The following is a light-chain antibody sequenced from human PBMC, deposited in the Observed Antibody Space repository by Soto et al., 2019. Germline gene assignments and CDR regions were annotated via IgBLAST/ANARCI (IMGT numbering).Light chain of an antibody. J-gene: IGKJ1*01. V-gene: IGKV3-15*01. Sequence: IVMTQSPVTLSVSPGERATLSCRASQNIKTNLAWYQHKPGQAPRLLIYGAFTGATGVPAGFSGSGSGTEFTLTISSLQSEDFATYYCQQYNSWPRTFGQGTKVDIK. CDR1: QNIKTN. CDR3: QQYNSWPRT. CDR2: GAF.